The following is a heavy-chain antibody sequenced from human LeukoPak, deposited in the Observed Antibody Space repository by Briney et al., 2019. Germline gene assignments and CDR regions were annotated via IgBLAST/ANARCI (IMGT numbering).Heavy chain of an antibody. D-gene: IGHD5-24*01. CDR2: IGYEGDT. Sequence: GGSLRLSCAASGVTFSRHDMHWVRQAAGKGLEWVSAIGYEGDTLYSDCVRGRFTISANRARNTFYCYVNGLTAGDTAVYYCAIGRRNGYNFPYDHWGQGTLVTVSS. V-gene: IGHV3-13*01. CDR3: AIGRRNGYNFPYDH. J-gene: IGHJ4*02. CDR1: GVTFSRHD.